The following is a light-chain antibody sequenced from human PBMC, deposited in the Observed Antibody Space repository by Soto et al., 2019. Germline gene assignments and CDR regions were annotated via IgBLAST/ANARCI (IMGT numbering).Light chain of an antibody. V-gene: IGKV3-15*01. CDR2: DAS. CDR1: QSVSSS. J-gene: IGKJ1*01. Sequence: EIVMTQSPATLSVSPGERATLSCRASQSVSSSLAWYQQKPGQAPRLLIYDASTRATGTPARFSGSGSGTEFTLTINRLEPEDFAVYFCQQYGDMWTFGQGTKVDIK. CDR3: QQYGDMWT.